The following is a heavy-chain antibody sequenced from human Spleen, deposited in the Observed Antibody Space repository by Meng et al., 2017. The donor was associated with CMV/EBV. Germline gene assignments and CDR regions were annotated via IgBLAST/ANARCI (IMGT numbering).Heavy chain of an antibody. D-gene: IGHD3-3*01. J-gene: IGHJ6*02. CDR3: AKVVNYDFWSGSLYYYYYGMDV. CDR1: GFTFSNYA. V-gene: IGHV3-23*01. CDR2: ITASSGST. Sequence: GESLKISCAASGFTFSNYAMSWVRQAPGKGLEWVSGITASSGSTYYADSVKGRFTISRDNSKNTLYLQMNSLRAEDTAVYYCAKVVNYDFWSGSLYYYYYGMDVWGQGTTVTVSS.